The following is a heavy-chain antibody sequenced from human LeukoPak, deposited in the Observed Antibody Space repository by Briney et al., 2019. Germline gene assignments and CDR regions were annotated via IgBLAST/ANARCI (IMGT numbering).Heavy chain of an antibody. D-gene: IGHD3-22*01. Sequence: ASVKVSCKASGYTFTSYYVHWVRQAPGQGLEWMGWINPNSGGTNYAQKFQGRVTMTRDTSISTAYMELSRLRSDDTAVYYCVGDSSGLSAFDIWGQGTMVTVSS. J-gene: IGHJ3*02. CDR1: GYTFTSYY. CDR3: VGDSSGLSAFDI. CDR2: INPNSGGT. V-gene: IGHV1-2*02.